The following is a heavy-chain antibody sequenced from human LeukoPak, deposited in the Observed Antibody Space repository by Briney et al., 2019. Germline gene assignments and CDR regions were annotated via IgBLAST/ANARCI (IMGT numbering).Heavy chain of an antibody. V-gene: IGHV3-33*01. CDR3: VRNYDSSGYYDNWFDP. CDR2: IWYDGSNK. J-gene: IGHJ5*02. Sequence: GRSLRLSCAASGFTFSSYGMHWVRQAPGKGLEWVAVIWYDGSNKYYADSVKGRFTISRDNSKNTLYLQMNSLRAEDTAVYYCVRNYDSSGYYDNWFDPWGQGTLVTVSS. D-gene: IGHD3-22*01. CDR1: GFTFSSYG.